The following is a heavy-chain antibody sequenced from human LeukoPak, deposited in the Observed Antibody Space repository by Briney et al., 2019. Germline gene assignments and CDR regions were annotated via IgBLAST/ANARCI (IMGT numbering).Heavy chain of an antibody. CDR2: INHSGST. V-gene: IGHV4-34*01. Sequence: SETLSLTCAVYGGSFSGYYWSWIRQPPGKGLECVGEINHSGSTNYNPSLKSRVNISVATSKNQFSLKLSSETAADTAVYYWACSRRDGYNWAPRLSFQHWGKGTLVTVSS. CDR3: ACSRRDGYNWAPRLSFQH. J-gene: IGHJ1*01. D-gene: IGHD5-24*01. CDR1: GGSFSGYY.